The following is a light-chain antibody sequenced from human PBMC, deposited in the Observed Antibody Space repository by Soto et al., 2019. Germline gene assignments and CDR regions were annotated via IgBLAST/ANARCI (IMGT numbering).Light chain of an antibody. V-gene: IGKV3-11*01. CDR3: QQRSSWPPGYT. Sequence: EIVLTQSPATLSLSPGERATLSCRASQSVSSYLAWYQQKPGQAPGLLIYDASNRATGIPARFSGSGSGTDFTFTISSLDPEDFAVYYCQQRSSWPPGYTFGQGTKLEIK. CDR2: DAS. CDR1: QSVSSY. J-gene: IGKJ2*01.